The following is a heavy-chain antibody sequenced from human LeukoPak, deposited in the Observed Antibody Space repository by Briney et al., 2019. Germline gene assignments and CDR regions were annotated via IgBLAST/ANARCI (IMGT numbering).Heavy chain of an antibody. Sequence: SVKVSCKASGGTFSSYGISWVRQAPGQGLEWMGGIIPIFRTTNYAPKFRGRVTITTDESSSTVYMELTGLRSDNTAVYYCARSRRAGYNVYYFDSWGQGTLVTVSS. D-gene: IGHD5-24*01. CDR3: ARSRRAGYNVYYFDS. V-gene: IGHV1-69*05. CDR1: GGTFSSYG. J-gene: IGHJ4*02. CDR2: IIPIFRTT.